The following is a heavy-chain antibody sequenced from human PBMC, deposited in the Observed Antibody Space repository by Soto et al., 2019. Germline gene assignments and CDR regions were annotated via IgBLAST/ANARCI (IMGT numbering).Heavy chain of an antibody. CDR2: IIHTGST. J-gene: IGHJ3*02. V-gene: IGHV4-34*12. CDR1: GGSFSGYY. D-gene: IGHD3-3*02. CDR3: ARARIPFSGALDI. Sequence: LETLSLTCAVYGGSFSGYYWTWIRQPPGKGLEWIGEIIHTGSTNYNPSLESRVTISVDTSEKQFSLKLSSVTAADTAVYHCARARIPFSGALDIWGQGTVVTVSS.